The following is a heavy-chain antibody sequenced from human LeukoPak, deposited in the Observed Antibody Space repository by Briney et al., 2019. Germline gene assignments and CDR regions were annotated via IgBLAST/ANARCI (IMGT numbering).Heavy chain of an antibody. Sequence: SETLSLTCTVSGGSISSYYWSWIRQPPGKGLEWIGYIYYTGSTNYNPSLKSRVTISINTSKNQFSLKLSSATAADTAVYYCARQHSSSYYYFDYWGQGTLVTVSS. CDR3: ARQHSSSYYYFDY. CDR1: GGSISSYY. V-gene: IGHV4-59*08. CDR2: IYYTGST. D-gene: IGHD3-22*01. J-gene: IGHJ4*02.